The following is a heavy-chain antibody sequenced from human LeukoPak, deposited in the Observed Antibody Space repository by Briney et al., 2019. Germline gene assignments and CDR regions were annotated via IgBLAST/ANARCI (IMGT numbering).Heavy chain of an antibody. CDR3: ARSGGSGDNNWFDP. D-gene: IGHD3-10*01. CDR2: IIPVFSLS. V-gene: IGHV1-69*04. J-gene: IGHJ5*02. Sequence: SVKVSCKASGGSFSTDVITWVRQAPGQGLEWMGRIIPVFSLSNSAQKFRGRVTITADKSSNTAHMELSSLRSEDAAVYYCARSGGSGDNNWFDPWGQGTLVTVSS. CDR1: GGSFSTDV.